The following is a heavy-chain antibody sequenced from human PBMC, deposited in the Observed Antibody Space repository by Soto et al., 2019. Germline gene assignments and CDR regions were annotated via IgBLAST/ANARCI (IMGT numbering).Heavy chain of an antibody. CDR2: IYYSGST. CDR1: GGSISSYY. J-gene: IGHJ6*02. V-gene: IGHV4-59*01. Sequence: PSETLSLTCTVSGGSISSYYWSWIRQPPGKGLEWIGYIYYSGSTNYNPSLKSRVTISVDTSKNQFSLKLSSVTAADTAVYYCAREGIAAAGTDYYYYGMDVWGQGTTVTVSS. D-gene: IGHD6-13*01. CDR3: AREGIAAAGTDYYYYGMDV.